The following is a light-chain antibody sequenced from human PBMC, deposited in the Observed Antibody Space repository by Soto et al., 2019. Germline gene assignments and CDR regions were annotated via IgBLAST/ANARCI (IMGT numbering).Light chain of an antibody. J-gene: IGKJ2*01. V-gene: IGKV2-28*01. CDR3: MQALQTPYT. CDR2: LGS. Sequence: DIVMTQSPLSLPVTPGEPASISCRSSQSLLHSNGYNYLDWYLQKPGQSLQLLIYLGSNRSSGVPDRFSGSGSGTDFTLKISRVEAEDVGVYYCMQALQTPYTFGHGTKLEIK. CDR1: QSLLHSNGYNY.